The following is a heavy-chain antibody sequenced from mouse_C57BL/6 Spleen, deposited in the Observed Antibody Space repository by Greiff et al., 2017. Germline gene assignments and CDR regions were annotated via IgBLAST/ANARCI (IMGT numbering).Heavy chain of an antibody. V-gene: IGHV5-17*01. J-gene: IGHJ2*01. D-gene: IGHD1-1*01. CDR3: ARRHYGSSYYFDY. Sequence: DVMLVESGGGLVKPGGSLKLSCAASGFTFSDYGMHWVRQAPEKGLEWVAYISSGSSTIYYADTVKGRCTISRDNAKNTLFLQMTSLRSEDTAMYYCARRHYGSSYYFDYWGQGTTLTVSS. CDR1: GFTFSDYG. CDR2: ISSGSSTI.